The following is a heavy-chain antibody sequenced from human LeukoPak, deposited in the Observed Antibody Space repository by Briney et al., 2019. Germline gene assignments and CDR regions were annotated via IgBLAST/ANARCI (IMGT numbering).Heavy chain of an antibody. CDR3: ATLSGSLSFDY. D-gene: IGHD1-26*01. CDR1: GYTLTELS. CDR2: FDPEDGET. V-gene: IGHV1-24*01. Sequence: ASVKVSCKVSGYTLTELSIHWVRQAPGKGFEGMGGFDPEDGETIYAQKFQGRVTMTEDTSTDTAYMELSSLRSEDTAVYYCATLSGSLSFDYWGQGTLVTVSS. J-gene: IGHJ4*02.